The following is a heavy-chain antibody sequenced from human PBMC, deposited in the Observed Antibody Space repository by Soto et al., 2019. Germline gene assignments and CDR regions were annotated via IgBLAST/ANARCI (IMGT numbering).Heavy chain of an antibody. Sequence: TSETLSLTCAVYGGSFSGYDWSWIRQPPGKGLEWIGKISHSGSTNYNSSLKSRVTISVDTSKNQFSLKLSSVTAADKAVYYCARRAKVTRWSYYYYYMDVWRKGTTVTVSS. V-gene: IGHV4-34*01. CDR1: GGSFSGYD. CDR2: ISHSGST. J-gene: IGHJ6*03. D-gene: IGHD4-4*01. CDR3: ARRAKVTRWSYYYYYMDV.